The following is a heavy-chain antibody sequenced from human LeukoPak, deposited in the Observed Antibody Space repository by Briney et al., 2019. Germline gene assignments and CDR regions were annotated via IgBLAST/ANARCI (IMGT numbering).Heavy chain of an antibody. V-gene: IGHV4-34*01. Sequence: SETLSLTCAVFGGSFSGYYWSWIRQPPGKGLEWIGEINHSGSTNYNPSHKSRVTISVDTSKNQFSLKLSSVTAADTSVYYCARGRITISWGQGTLVTVSS. D-gene: IGHD3-3*01. CDR2: INHSGST. J-gene: IGHJ5*02. CDR3: ARGRITIS. CDR1: GGSFSGYY.